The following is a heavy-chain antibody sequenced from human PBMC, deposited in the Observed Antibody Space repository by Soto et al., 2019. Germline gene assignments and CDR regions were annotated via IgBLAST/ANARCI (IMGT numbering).Heavy chain of an antibody. CDR1: GGSFSGYY. CDR2: INHSGST. J-gene: IGHJ3*01. V-gene: IGHV4-34*01. D-gene: IGHD3-22*01. Sequence: SETLSLTCAVYGGSFSGYYWSWIRQPPGKGLEWIGEINHSGSTNYNPSLKSRVTISVDTSKNQFSLKLTSVTAADTAVYYCARRADSYASSGDANDVWGQGTMVTVSS. CDR3: ARRADSYASSGDANDV.